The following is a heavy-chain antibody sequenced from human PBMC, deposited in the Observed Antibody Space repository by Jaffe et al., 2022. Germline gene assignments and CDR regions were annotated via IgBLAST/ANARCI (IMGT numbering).Heavy chain of an antibody. D-gene: IGHD2-2*01. CDR2: IYYSGST. J-gene: IGHJ6*03. CDR3: ARHREDIVVVPAAMTSGYYYYYMDV. CDR1: GGSISSSSYY. Sequence: QLQLQESGPGLVKPSETLSLTCTVSGGSISSSSYYWGWIRQPPGKGLEWIGSIYYSGSTYYNPSLKSRVTISVDTSKNQFSLKLSSVTAADTAVYYCARHREDIVVVPAAMTSGYYYYYMDVWGKGTTVTVSS. V-gene: IGHV4-39*01.